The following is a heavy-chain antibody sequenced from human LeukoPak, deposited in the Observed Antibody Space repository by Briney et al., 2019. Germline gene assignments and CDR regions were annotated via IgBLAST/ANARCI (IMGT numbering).Heavy chain of an antibody. Sequence: GESLKISCKGSGYSFTSYWIGWVRQMPGKGLEWMGIIYPGDSDTRYSPSFQGQVTISADKSISTAYLQWSSLEASDAAMYYCARGRDYYGSGSYYFNWFDPWGQGTLVTVSS. D-gene: IGHD3-10*01. V-gene: IGHV5-51*01. CDR3: ARGRDYYGSGSYYFNWFDP. CDR2: IYPGDSDT. J-gene: IGHJ5*02. CDR1: GYSFTSYW.